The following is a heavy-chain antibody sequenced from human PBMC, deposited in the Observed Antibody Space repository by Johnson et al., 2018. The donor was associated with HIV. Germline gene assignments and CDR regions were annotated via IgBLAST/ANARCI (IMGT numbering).Heavy chain of an antibody. CDR2: ISYDGSDK. CDR3: AKEGRGGAFDI. J-gene: IGHJ3*02. V-gene: IGHV3-30*04. Sequence: QVQLVESGGGVVQPGRSLRLSCAASGFTFSSYAMHWVRQAPAKGLQWVAVISYDGSDKDYADSVKGRFTISRDSSKNTLYLQMNSLRAEDTAVYYCAKEGRGGAFDIWGQGTMVTVSS. D-gene: IGHD2-15*01. CDR1: GFTFSSYA.